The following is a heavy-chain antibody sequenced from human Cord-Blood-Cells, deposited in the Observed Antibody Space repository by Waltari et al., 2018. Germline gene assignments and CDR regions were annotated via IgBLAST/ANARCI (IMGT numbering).Heavy chain of an antibody. J-gene: IGHJ3*02. D-gene: IGHD7-27*01. CDR2: IYYSGST. CDR1: GGSISPYY. Sequence: VQLQESGRGLVKPSEPLSLTRTFTGGSISPYYWRWTRQPPGKGLEWIGYIYYSGSTNYNPSLKSRVTISVDTSKNQFSLKLSSVTAADTAVYYCARLKANWGAFDIWGQGTMVTVSS. V-gene: IGHV4-59*01. CDR3: ARLKANWGAFDI.